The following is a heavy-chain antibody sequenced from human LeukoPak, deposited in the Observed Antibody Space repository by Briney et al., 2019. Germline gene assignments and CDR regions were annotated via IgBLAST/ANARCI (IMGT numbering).Heavy chain of an antibody. J-gene: IGHJ4*02. V-gene: IGHV1-8*01. D-gene: IGHD5-24*01. Sequence: ASVKVSCKASGYTFTSYDINWVQQATGQGLEWMGWMNPNSGNTGYAQKFQGRVTMTRNTSISTAYMELSSLRSKDTAVYYCARGGPYVEMATIIDYWGQGTLVTVSS. CDR3: ARGGPYVEMATIIDY. CDR1: GYTFTSYD. CDR2: MNPNSGNT.